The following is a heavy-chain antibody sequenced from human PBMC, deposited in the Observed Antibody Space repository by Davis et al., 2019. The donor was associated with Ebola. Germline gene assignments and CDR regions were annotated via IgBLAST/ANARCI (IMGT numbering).Heavy chain of an antibody. CDR3: ARRVGNWEIPDY. CDR1: GYSFTTYW. J-gene: IGHJ4*02. D-gene: IGHD1-26*01. Sequence: KVSCKGSGYSFTTYWIAWVRQMPGKGLEWMGIIYPGDSDTRYSPSFQGQVTISADKSISTAYLQWSSLKASDTAMYYCARRVGNWEIPDYWGQGTLVTVSS. CDR2: IYPGDSDT. V-gene: IGHV5-51*01.